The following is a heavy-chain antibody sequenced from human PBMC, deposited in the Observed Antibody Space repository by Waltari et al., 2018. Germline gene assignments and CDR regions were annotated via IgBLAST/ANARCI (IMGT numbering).Heavy chain of an antibody. J-gene: IGHJ4*02. V-gene: IGHV4-61*09. D-gene: IGHD7-27*01. CDR3: ARGELGLRRFDY. CDR1: GDSINSRDYY. Sequence: VQLQESGPGLVQPSQTLSLICSVSGDSINSRDYYWTWIRTPAGKGLEWIGYIYSDGSTNYNPSLIGRLTMALDTSKTQFSLKLSFMTAADTAVYYCARGELGLRRFDYWGRGALVTVSS. CDR2: IYSDGST.